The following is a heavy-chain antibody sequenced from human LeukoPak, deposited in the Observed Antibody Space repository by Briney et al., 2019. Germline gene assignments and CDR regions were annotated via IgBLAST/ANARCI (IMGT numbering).Heavy chain of an antibody. CDR3: AREWELLFYFDY. Sequence: SETLSLTCTVSGGSISSGSYYWSWIRQPAGKGLEWIGRIYTSGSTNYNPSLKSRVTISVDTSKNQFSLKLSSVTAADTAVYYCAREWELLFYFDYWGQGTLVTVSS. CDR2: IYTSGST. V-gene: IGHV4-61*02. J-gene: IGHJ4*02. D-gene: IGHD1-26*01. CDR1: GGSISSGSYY.